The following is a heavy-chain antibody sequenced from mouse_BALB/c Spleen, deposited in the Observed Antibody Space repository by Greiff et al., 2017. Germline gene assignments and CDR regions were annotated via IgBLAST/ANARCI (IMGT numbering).Heavy chain of an antibody. CDR3: VRHYYDYDPWFAY. V-gene: IGHV10-1*02. J-gene: IGHJ3*01. CDR1: GFTFNTYA. Sequence: EVMLVESGGGLVQPKGSLKLSCAASGFTFNTYAMNWVRQAPGKGLEWVARIRSKSNNYATYYADSVKDRFTISRDDSQSMLYLQMNNLKTEDTAMYYCVRHYYDYDPWFAYWGQGTLVTVSA. D-gene: IGHD2-4*01. CDR2: IRSKSNNYAT.